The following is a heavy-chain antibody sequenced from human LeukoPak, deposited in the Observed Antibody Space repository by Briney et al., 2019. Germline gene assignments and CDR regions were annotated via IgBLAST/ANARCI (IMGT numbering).Heavy chain of an antibody. Sequence: GDSVKVSCKASGYTFTSYAMHWVRQAPGQRLEWMGWINAGNGNTKYSQKFQGRVTITRDTSASTAYMELSSLRSEDTAVYYCARGYFDWLLPDYWGQGTLVTVSS. CDR1: GYTFTSYA. CDR2: INAGNGNT. V-gene: IGHV1-3*01. CDR3: ARGYFDWLLPDY. J-gene: IGHJ4*02. D-gene: IGHD3-9*01.